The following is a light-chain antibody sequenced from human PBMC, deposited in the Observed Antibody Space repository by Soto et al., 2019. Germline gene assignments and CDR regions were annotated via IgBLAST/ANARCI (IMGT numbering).Light chain of an antibody. CDR1: QSVSSN. J-gene: IGKJ5*01. CDR2: GAS. Sequence: EIVLTQSPATLSLSPGERATLSCRASQSVSSNLAWYQQKPGQAPRLLIYGASTRATGIPARFSGSGSETDFTLTISGLQSEDSAVYFCQQYNNWPFSFGQGTRLEIK. CDR3: QQYNNWPFS. V-gene: IGKV3-15*01.